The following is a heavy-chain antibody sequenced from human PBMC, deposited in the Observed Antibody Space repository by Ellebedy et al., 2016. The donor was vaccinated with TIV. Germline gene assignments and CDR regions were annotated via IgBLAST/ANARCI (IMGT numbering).Heavy chain of an antibody. V-gene: IGHV1-8*01. CDR1: GYTFTGFD. Sequence: ASVKVSCKASGYTFTGFDINWVRQATGQGLEWMAWMNPNSGNKNSARKFKGRVTMTRDISTGTAYMELSSLRSDDTAVYYCARGHFYDYSGDYQRTGFDYWGQGTPVTVSS. CDR3: ARGHFYDYSGDYQRTGFDY. J-gene: IGHJ4*02. CDR2: MNPNSGNK. D-gene: IGHD3-22*01.